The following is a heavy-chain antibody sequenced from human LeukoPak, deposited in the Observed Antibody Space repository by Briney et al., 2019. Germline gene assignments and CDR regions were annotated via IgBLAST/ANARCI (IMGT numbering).Heavy chain of an antibody. Sequence: GRSLRLSCAASGFTVSSNYMSWVRQAPGKGLEWVSVIYSGGSTYYADSVKGRFTISRHNSKNTLYLQMNSLRAEDTAVYYCARGVIAVAGVYYYYYGMDVWGQGTTVTVSS. CDR3: ARGVIAVAGVYYYYYGMDV. J-gene: IGHJ6*02. CDR2: IYSGGST. CDR1: GFTVSSNY. V-gene: IGHV3-53*04. D-gene: IGHD6-19*01.